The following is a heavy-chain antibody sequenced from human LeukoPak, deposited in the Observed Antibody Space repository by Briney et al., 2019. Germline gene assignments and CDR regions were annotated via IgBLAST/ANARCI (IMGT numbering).Heavy chain of an antibody. D-gene: IGHD5-18*01. CDR3: ARDRNGYTYGGYTPGSMDV. J-gene: IGHJ6*02. CDR1: GFTFSSYS. V-gene: IGHV3-21*05. CDR2: ISSSSSYI. Sequence: GGSLRLSCAASGFTFSSYSMNWVRQAPGKGLEWVSYISSSSSYIYYADSVKGRFTISRDNAKNSLYLQMNSLRAEDTAVYYCARDRNGYTYGGYTPGSMDVWGQGTTVTVSS.